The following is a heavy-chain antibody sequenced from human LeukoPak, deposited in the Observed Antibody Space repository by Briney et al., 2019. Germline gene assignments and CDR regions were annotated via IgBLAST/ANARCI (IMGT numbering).Heavy chain of an antibody. Sequence: PSETLSLTCTVSGGSLTSYYWSWIRQPPEKGLEWIGYIYYSGGSNYNPSLKSRVTISLHTSKNQFSLELSSVTAADTAVYYCARSYCVGHCNWGDYAFNLWGQGTMVTVSS. D-gene: IGHD2-21*01. CDR1: GGSLTSYY. CDR3: ARSYCVGHCNWGDYAFNL. J-gene: IGHJ3*01. V-gene: IGHV4-59*01. CDR2: IYYSGGS.